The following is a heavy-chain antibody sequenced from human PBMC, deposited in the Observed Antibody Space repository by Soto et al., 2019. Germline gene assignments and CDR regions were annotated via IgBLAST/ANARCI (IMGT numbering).Heavy chain of an antibody. J-gene: IGHJ4*02. V-gene: IGHV4-61*01. CDR1: GGSVSSGSYY. Sequence: SWETLSLTCTVSGGSVSSGSYYWSWIRQPPGKGLEWIGYIYYSGSTNYNPSLKSRVTISVDTSKNQFSLKLSSVTAADTAVYYCAITPVYYYDSSGYFDYWGQGTLVTVSS. D-gene: IGHD3-22*01. CDR2: IYYSGST. CDR3: AITPVYYYDSSGYFDY.